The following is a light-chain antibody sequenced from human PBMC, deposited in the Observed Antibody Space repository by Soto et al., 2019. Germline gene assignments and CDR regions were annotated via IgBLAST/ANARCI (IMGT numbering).Light chain of an antibody. CDR3: QQHNQWPIT. J-gene: IGKJ5*01. Sequence: EIVLTQSPATLSVSPWERASLSCRASQSVGNYLAWYQRKAGQAPRLLIYHVSTRATGIPARFSGSGSGTEFTLTINSLQSEDFAVYYCQQHNQWPITFGQGTRLEIK. CDR2: HVS. V-gene: IGKV3D-15*01. CDR1: QSVGNY.